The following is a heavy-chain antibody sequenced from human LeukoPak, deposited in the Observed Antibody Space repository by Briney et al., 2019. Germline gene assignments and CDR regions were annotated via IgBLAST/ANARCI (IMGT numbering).Heavy chain of an antibody. D-gene: IGHD6-19*01. J-gene: IGHJ4*02. CDR1: GYTLIELS. CDR3: AKGVAVAGTPPGGDY. V-gene: IGHV1-24*01. Sequence: GASVKVSCKVSGYTLIELSTQWVRQAPGKGLEWMGGVKLEHGNPVYAQRFQGRISMTEDRTTDTAYMELNSLTSEDTAVYYCAKGVAVAGTPPGGDYWGQGTLLTVS. CDR2: VKLEHGNP.